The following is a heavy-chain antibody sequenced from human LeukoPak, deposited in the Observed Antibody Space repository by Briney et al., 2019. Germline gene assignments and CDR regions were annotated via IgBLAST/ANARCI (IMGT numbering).Heavy chain of an antibody. Sequence: ASVKVSCKASGGTFISYAISWVRQAPGQGLEWMGGLIPIFGTANYAQKFQGRVTITADESTSTAYMELSSLRSEDTAVYYCARLDYYGSGSYEDYWGQGTLVTVSS. V-gene: IGHV1-69*01. CDR3: ARLDYYGSGSYEDY. J-gene: IGHJ4*02. CDR1: GGTFISYA. CDR2: LIPIFGTA. D-gene: IGHD3-10*01.